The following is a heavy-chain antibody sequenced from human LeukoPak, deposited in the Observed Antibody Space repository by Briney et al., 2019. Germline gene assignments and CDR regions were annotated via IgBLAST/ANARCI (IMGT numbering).Heavy chain of an antibody. D-gene: IGHD1-1*01. CDR3: ARQPEGTWFDP. CDR2: IDPSDSYT. CDR1: GYSGTSNW. V-gene: IGHV5-10-1*01. J-gene: IGHJ5*02. Sequence: GESLKTSSKGSGYSGTSNWISWVRQMPGKGLEWMGRIDPSDSYTNYSPSFQGHVTISADKSISTAYLQWSSLKASDTAMYYCARQPEGTWFDPWGQGTLVTVSS.